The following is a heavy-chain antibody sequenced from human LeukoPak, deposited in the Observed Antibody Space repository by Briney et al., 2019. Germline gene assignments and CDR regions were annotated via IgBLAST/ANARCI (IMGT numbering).Heavy chain of an antibody. CDR3: ATSHYGSGSSIDY. Sequence: ASVKVSCKVSGYTLTEFSMHWVRQAPGKGLEWMGGFDPEDGETIYAQKFQGRVTMTEDTSTDTAYMELSSLRSEDTAVYYCATSHYGSGSSIDYWGQGTLVTVSS. CDR1: GYTLTEFS. D-gene: IGHD3-10*01. J-gene: IGHJ4*02. CDR2: FDPEDGET. V-gene: IGHV1-24*01.